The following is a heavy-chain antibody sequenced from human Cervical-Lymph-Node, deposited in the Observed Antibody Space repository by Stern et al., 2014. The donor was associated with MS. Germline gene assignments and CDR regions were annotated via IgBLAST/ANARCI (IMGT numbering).Heavy chain of an antibody. Sequence: VQLVESGGGVVQPGRSLRLFCAASGFNFSNYGMNWVRQAPGKGLEWVAFISYDGSKKSYGDSVKGRFTISRDNSKNTLYLRMDTLRVEDTAVYYCPALGATFAYWGQGALVTVSS. CDR2: ISYDGSKK. J-gene: IGHJ4*02. V-gene: IGHV3-30*03. D-gene: IGHD1-26*01. CDR3: PALGATFAY. CDR1: GFNFSNYG.